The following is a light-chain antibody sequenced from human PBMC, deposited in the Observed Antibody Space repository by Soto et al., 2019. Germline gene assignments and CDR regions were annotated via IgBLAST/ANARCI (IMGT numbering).Light chain of an antibody. V-gene: IGKV1-27*01. CDR3: QNYSSAPFT. CDR2: AAS. CDR1: QGISDY. Sequence: DIPMTQSPSSLSAFLGDRVTITCRASQGISDYLGWDQQKPGKVPKLLIYAASTLQSGVPPRFSGSGSRTDFTLTISSLQPEDVATYYCQNYSSAPFTFGHGTKVDIK. J-gene: IGKJ3*01.